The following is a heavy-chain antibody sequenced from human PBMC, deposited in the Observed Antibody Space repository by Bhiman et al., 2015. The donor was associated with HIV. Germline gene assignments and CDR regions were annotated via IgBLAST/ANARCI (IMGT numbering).Heavy chain of an antibody. CDR2: IWFDGSNK. CDR3: AKSLGRGGDFDY. CDR1: GFTFSSYG. V-gene: IGHV3-33*06. J-gene: IGHJ4*02. Sequence: QVQLVESGGGVVQPGRSLRLSCAASGFTFSSYGMHWVRQAPGKGLEWVAVIWFDGSNKYYADSVKGRFTISRDNSKSTLFLQMNSLRADDTAVYYCAKSLGRGGDFDYWGQGTLVTVSS. D-gene: IGHD7-27*01.